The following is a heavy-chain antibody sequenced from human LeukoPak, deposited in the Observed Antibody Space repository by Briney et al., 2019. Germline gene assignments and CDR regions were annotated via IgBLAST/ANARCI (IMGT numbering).Heavy chain of an antibody. CDR1: GYTFTSYY. D-gene: IGHD5-24*01. V-gene: IGHV1-46*01. CDR3: ARAPERYYYMDV. Sequence: ASVKVSCKASGYTFTSYYMHWVRQAPGQGLEWMGIINPSGGSTSYAQKFQGRVTMTRDMSMSTVYMELSSLRSEDTAVYYCARAPERYYYMDVWGKGTTVTVSS. J-gene: IGHJ6*03. CDR2: INPSGGST.